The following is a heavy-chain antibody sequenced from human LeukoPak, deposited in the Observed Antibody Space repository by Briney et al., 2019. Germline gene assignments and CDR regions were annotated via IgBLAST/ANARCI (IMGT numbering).Heavy chain of an antibody. Sequence: PGRSLRLSCAASGFTFSSYAMHWVRQAPGKGLEWVAVISYDGSNKYYADSVKGRFTISRDNSKNTLYLQMNSLRAEDTAVYYCAKVGGWIVGHFDYWGQGTLVTVSS. D-gene: IGHD3-22*01. V-gene: IGHV3-30*04. CDR1: GFTFSSYA. CDR3: AKVGGWIVGHFDY. J-gene: IGHJ4*02. CDR2: ISYDGSNK.